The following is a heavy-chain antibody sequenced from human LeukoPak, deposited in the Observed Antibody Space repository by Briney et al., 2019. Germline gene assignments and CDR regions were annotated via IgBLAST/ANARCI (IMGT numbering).Heavy chain of an antibody. CDR3: ARRDDSSGYHKIFDY. CDR1: GYSISSGYY. V-gene: IGHV4-38-2*02. D-gene: IGHD3-22*01. Sequence: SETLSLTCTVSGYSISSGYYWGWIRQPLGKGLEWIGSIYHSGSTYYNPSLKSRFTISADTSKNQFYLKLSSLTAADTAVYYCARRDDSSGYHKIFDYWGPGTLVTVSS. CDR2: IYHSGST. J-gene: IGHJ4*02.